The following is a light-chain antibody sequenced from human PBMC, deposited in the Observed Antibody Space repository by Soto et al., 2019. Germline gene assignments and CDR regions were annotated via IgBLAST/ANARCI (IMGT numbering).Light chain of an antibody. CDR2: AAS. CDR3: QPSHSAPLT. V-gene: IGKV1-39*01. CDR1: QSITSH. J-gene: IGKJ4*01. Sequence: QMTQSPSSLFASVGDRVTITCRSSQSITSHLNWYQQKVGQSPKLLIYAASTLQSGVPPRFSGSGSGTEFTLTISGLQREDFATYYCQPSHSAPLTFGGGTKVEIK.